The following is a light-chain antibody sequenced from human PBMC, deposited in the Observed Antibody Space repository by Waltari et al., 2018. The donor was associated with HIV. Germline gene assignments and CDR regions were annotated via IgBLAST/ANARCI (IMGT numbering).Light chain of an antibody. CDR3: QQYKSDYMYA. CDR2: KAS. V-gene: IGKV1-5*03. Sequence: DIQVTQSPSTLSASVGDRITITCRTTQSIYNWLAWYQQKPGKAPKLLIYKASRLESGVPSRFSGGGSGTEFTITISSLQPEDFATYYCQQYKSDYMYAFGLGTKLEIK. J-gene: IGKJ2*01. CDR1: QSIYNW.